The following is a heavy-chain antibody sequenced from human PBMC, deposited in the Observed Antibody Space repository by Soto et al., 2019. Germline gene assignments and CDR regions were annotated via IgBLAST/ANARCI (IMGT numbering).Heavy chain of an antibody. CDR2: IFSNDEK. CDR1: GFSLSNARMG. Sequence: QVTLKESGPVLVKPTETLTLTCTVSGFSLSNARMGVSWIRQPPGKALEWLAHIFSNDEKSYSTSLKSSLTITKHTSKSQVVLTMTNMDPVDTATYYCARLRIAVAGVWFDPWGQGTLVTVSS. CDR3: ARLRIAVAGVWFDP. V-gene: IGHV2-26*01. J-gene: IGHJ5*02. D-gene: IGHD6-19*01.